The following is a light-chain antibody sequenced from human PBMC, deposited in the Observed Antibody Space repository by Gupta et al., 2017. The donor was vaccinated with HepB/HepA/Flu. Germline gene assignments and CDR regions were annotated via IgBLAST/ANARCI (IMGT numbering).Light chain of an antibody. Sequence: DIQMTQSPSTLSASVGDRVTITCRASQSIVDYLAWYQQRPGKAPKLLICRASSLASGVPSRFSASGSGAEFTLTINGLQADDFASYYCQQYLAFPLTFGGGTKVEIK. V-gene: IGKV1-5*03. CDR3: QQYLAFPLT. J-gene: IGKJ4*01. CDR2: RAS. CDR1: QSIVDY.